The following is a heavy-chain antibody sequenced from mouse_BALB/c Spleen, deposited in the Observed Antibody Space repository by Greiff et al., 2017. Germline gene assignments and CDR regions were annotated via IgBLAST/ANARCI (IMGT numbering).Heavy chain of an antibody. CDR1: GYSITSGYY. V-gene: IGHV3-6*02. Sequence: EVKLLESGPGLVKPSQSLSLTCSVTGYSITSGYYWNWIRQFPGNKLEWMGYISYDGSNNYNPSLKNRISITRDTSKNQFFLKLNSVTTEDTATYYCAREGITTNWGQGTLVTVSA. CDR2: ISYDGSN. J-gene: IGHJ3*01. CDR3: AREGITTN. D-gene: IGHD1-2*01.